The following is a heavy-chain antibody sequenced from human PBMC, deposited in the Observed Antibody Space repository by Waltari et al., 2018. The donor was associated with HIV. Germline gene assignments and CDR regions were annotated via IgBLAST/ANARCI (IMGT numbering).Heavy chain of an antibody. CDR1: GFTFSSYC. CDR2: INSDGSST. J-gene: IGHJ4*02. Sequence: EVQLVEYGGGLVQPGGSLRLSCAASGFTFSSYCMHWVRQVPGKGLIWVSRINSDGSSTSYADSVKGRFTISRDNAKNTLYLQMNSLRAEDTAVYYCVTSRTFDYWGQGTLVTVSS. V-gene: IGHV3-74*01. CDR3: VTSRTFDY.